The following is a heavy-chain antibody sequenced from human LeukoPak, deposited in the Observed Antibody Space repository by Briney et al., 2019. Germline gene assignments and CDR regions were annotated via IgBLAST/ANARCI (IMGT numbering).Heavy chain of an antibody. Sequence: SETLSLTCTVSGGSISSGDYYWSWIRQPPGKGLEWIGYIYYSGSTYYNPSLKSRVTISVDTSKNQFSLKLSSVTAADTAVYYCARGAYVDTAMVFDYWGQGTLVTVSS. J-gene: IGHJ4*02. V-gene: IGHV4-30-4*01. CDR2: IYYSGST. CDR3: ARGAYVDTAMVFDY. CDR1: GGSISSGDYY. D-gene: IGHD5-18*01.